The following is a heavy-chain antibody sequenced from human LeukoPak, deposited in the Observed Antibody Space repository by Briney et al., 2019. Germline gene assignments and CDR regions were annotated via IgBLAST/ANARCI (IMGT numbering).Heavy chain of an antibody. D-gene: IGHD1-26*01. J-gene: IGHJ5*02. CDR3: ARVFSGSGNYDRIINWFDP. Sequence: ASVKVSCKASGYTFTNYYMHWVRQAPGQGLEWMGLINPSGSSTSYAQKFQGRLSLTRDMSTSTDYMELSSLRSEDTAVYYCARVFSGSGNYDRIINWFDPWGQGTLVTVSS. CDR2: INPSGSST. V-gene: IGHV1-46*01. CDR1: GYTFTNYY.